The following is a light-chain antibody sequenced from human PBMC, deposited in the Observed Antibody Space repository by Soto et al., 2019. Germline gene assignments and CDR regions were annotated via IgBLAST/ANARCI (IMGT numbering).Light chain of an antibody. CDR2: DVT. V-gene: IGLV2-14*03. CDR3: SSYTSIIAVV. J-gene: IGLJ2*01. Sequence: QSALTQPASVSGSPGQSITISCTGTSNDIGAYNYVSWYQQHPGKAPKLLIYDVTHPTSGVSDRFSGSKSGRTASLTISGLQPEDEADYYCSSYTSIIAVVFGGGTKLTVL. CDR1: SNDIGAYNY.